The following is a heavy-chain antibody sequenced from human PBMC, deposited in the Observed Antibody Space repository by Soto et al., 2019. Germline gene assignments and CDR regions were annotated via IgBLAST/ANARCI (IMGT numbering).Heavy chain of an antibody. V-gene: IGHV3-7*04. CDR3: ARPYYLNASVYWPLDS. D-gene: IGHD3-22*01. CDR2: IKPDGSDK. Sequence: GGSLRLSCVASGFTFETHCMGWVRQAPGTGLEWVASIKPDGSDKYYVDSVKGRFTISRDNAKNSLFLEMNSLRGGDTAVYYCARPYYLNASVYWPLDSWGQGILVTVSS. CDR1: GFTFETHC. J-gene: IGHJ4*02.